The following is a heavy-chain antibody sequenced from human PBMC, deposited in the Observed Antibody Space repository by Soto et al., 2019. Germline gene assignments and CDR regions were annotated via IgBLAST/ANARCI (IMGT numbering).Heavy chain of an antibody. J-gene: IGHJ4*02. CDR3: AADPWGDYGGNSGYFDY. CDR2: IVVGSGNT. D-gene: IGHD4-17*01. CDR1: GFTFTSSA. V-gene: IGHV1-58*01. Sequence: SVKVSCKASGFTFTSSAVQWVRQARGQRLEWIGWIVVGSGNTNYAQKFQERVTITRDMSTSTAYMELSSLRSEDTAVYYCAADPWGDYGGNSGYFDYWGQGTLVTVS.